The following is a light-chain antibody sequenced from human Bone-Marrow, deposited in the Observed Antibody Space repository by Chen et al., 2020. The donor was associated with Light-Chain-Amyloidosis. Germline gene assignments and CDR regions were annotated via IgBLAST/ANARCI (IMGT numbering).Light chain of an antibody. Sequence: DIVMTQSPLSLPVTPGEPASISCRSSQSLLHNDYRVHYLEWYLQKPGQSPQLLIYLGSNRASGVPDRISGSGSGTDFTLKISRVEAEDVGVYYCMQTLQSPFTFGPGTKVHIK. CDR1: QSLLHNDYRVHY. CDR3: MQTLQSPFT. V-gene: IGKV2-28*01. CDR2: LGS. J-gene: IGKJ3*01.